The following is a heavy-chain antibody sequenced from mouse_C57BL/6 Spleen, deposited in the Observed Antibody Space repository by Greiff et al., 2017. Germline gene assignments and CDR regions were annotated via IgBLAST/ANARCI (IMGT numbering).Heavy chain of an antibody. CDR2: INYDGSST. Sequence: EVKLVESEGGLVQPGSSMTLSCTASGFTFSDYYMAWVRQVPEKGLEWVANINYDGSSTYYLDSLKSRFIISRDNAKNILYLQMSSLKSEDTATYYCARGFAYGRYFDYWGQGTTLTVSS. V-gene: IGHV5-16*01. J-gene: IGHJ2*01. CDR3: ARGFAYGRYFDY. CDR1: GFTFSDYY. D-gene: IGHD1-1*01.